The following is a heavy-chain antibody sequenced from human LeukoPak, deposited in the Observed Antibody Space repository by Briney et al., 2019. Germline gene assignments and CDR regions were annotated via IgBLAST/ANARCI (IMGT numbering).Heavy chain of an antibody. D-gene: IGHD6-19*01. CDR2: ISYDGSNK. CDR1: GFTFSSYG. Sequence: GGSLRLSCAASGFTFSSYGMPWVRQAPGKGLEWVAVISYDGSNKYYADSVKGRFTISRDNSKNTLYLQMNSLRAEDTAVYYCANGVLEWLGQGDFDYWGQGTLVTVSS. J-gene: IGHJ4*02. CDR3: ANGVLEWLGQGDFDY. V-gene: IGHV3-30*18.